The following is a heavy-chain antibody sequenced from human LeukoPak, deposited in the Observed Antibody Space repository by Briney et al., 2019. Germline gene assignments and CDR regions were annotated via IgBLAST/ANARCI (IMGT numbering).Heavy chain of an antibody. CDR3: ARDIGSSWFEGAFDI. J-gene: IGHJ3*02. Sequence: SVKVSCKASGGTFSSYAISWVRQAPGQGLEWMGGIIPIFGTANYAQKFQGGVTITADESTSTAYMELSSLRSEDTAVYYCARDIGSSWFEGAFDIWGQGTMVTVSS. CDR2: IIPIFGTA. V-gene: IGHV1-69*13. CDR1: GGTFSSYA. D-gene: IGHD6-13*01.